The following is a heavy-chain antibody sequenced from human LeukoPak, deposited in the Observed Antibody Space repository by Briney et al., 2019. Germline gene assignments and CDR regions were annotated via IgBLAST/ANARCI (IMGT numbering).Heavy chain of an antibody. CDR2: IYPNSGGT. V-gene: IGHV1-2*04. J-gene: IGHJ4*02. CDR1: GYTFTGYY. D-gene: IGHD3-22*01. Sequence: ASVKVSCKASGYTFTGYYMHWVRQAPGQGLEWMGWIYPNSGGTNYAQKFQGWVTMTRDTSISTAYMELRSLRSDDTAVYYCARATYEGWGYYFDYWGQGTLVTVSS. CDR3: ARATYEGWGYYFDY.